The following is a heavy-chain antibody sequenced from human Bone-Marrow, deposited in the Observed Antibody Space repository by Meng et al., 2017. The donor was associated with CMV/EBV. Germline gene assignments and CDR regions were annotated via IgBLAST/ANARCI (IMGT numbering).Heavy chain of an antibody. V-gene: IGHV3-30*04. CDR2: ISYDGSHK. D-gene: IGHD6-25*01. Sequence: SLKISCSASAFTFSHYAMHWVRQAPGKGLEWVALISYDGSHKDYRDSVKGRFIISRDNSKNTLYLQMNSVRPEDTAVYFCAREVGVEAAALVSWFDPRGQGTLVTVSS. J-gene: IGHJ5*02. CDR3: AREVGVEAAALVSWFDP. CDR1: AFTFSHYA.